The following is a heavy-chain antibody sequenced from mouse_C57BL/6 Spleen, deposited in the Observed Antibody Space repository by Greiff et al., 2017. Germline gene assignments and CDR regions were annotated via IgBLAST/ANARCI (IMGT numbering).Heavy chain of an antibody. CDR3: ARYHYGNYVYYFDY. V-gene: IGHV7-3*01. CDR2: IRNKANGYTT. J-gene: IGHJ2*01. Sequence: EVQRVESGGGLVQPGGSLSLSCAASGFTFTDYYMSWVRQPPGKALEWLGFIRNKANGYTTEYSASVKGRFTISRDNSQSILYLQMNALRAEDSATYYCARYHYGNYVYYFDYWGQGTTLTVSS. D-gene: IGHD2-1*01. CDR1: GFTFTDYY.